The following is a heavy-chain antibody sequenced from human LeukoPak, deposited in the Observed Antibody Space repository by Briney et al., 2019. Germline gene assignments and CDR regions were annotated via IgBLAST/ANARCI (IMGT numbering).Heavy chain of an antibody. Sequence: SETLSLTCTVSGGSISSYYWSWIRQPPGKGLEWIGYIYYSGSTNYNPSLKSRVTISVDTSKNQFSLKLSSVTAADTAVYYCARDSDPVGDGDAFDIWGQGTMVTVSS. V-gene: IGHV4-59*01. CDR1: GGSISSYY. D-gene: IGHD3-16*01. CDR2: IYYSGST. CDR3: ARDSDPVGDGDAFDI. J-gene: IGHJ3*02.